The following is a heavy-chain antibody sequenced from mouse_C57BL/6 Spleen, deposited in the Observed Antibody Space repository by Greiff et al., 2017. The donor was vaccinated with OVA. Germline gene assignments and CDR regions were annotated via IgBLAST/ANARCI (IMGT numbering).Heavy chain of an antibody. J-gene: IGHJ1*03. CDR2: LWGDGST. CDR3: AKGPSRSWYFDV. CDR1: GFSLTSYG. Sequence: QVQLKESGPGLVAPSQSLSITCTVSGFSLTSYGVSWVRQPPGKGLEWLGVLWGDGSTNYHSAPISRLSISQDNSKSQVFLKLNSLQTDDTAAYYCAKGPSRSWYFDVWGTGTTVTVSS. V-gene: IGHV2-3*01.